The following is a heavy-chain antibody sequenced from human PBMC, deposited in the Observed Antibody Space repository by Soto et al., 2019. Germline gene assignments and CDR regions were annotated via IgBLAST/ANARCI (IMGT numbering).Heavy chain of an antibody. J-gene: IGHJ5*02. Sequence: QVQLQESGPGLVEPSQTLSLVCSVSGDPLSYGGYYWSWVRQSPGKALEWIGFVYHTGATYYPPSLECRVTIALDMSNNEFSWKRTSVTAADTATSYCAREGHSSWEWLDPWGQGILATVSS. CDR3: AREGHSSWEWLDP. CDR1: GDPLSYGGYY. CDR2: VYHTGAT. D-gene: IGHD1-26*01. V-gene: IGHV4-31*03.